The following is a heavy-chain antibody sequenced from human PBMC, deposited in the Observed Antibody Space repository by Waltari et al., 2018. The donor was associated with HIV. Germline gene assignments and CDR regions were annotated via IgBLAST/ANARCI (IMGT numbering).Heavy chain of an antibody. V-gene: IGHV3-30*02. CDR3: AKDRGYCNSGRCIDYLDY. Sequence: QVQLVESGGGVVQPGGSLRLSCAASGFTFSTYGMHWVRQAPGKGLEWVAFIRFDGGDQDHADSVKGRFIISRDNSMNILYLQMNSLRAEDTAVYYCAKDRGYCNSGRCIDYLDYWGQGTLVTVSS. D-gene: IGHD2-15*01. CDR2: IRFDGGDQ. J-gene: IGHJ4*02. CDR1: GFTFSTYG.